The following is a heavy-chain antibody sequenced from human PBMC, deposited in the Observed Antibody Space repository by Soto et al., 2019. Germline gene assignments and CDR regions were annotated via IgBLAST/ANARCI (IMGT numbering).Heavy chain of an antibody. V-gene: IGHV1-69*13. CDR3: ARDGGFGELKY. CDR1: GDTFSGYP. D-gene: IGHD3-10*01. J-gene: IGHJ4*02. Sequence: SVKVSCKASGDTFSGYPINWVRQAPGEGLEWMGRIIPVFGTTNDAQRFEGRVTFTADESTNTAYMELRGLLSEDTAVHYCARDGGFGELKYWGPGTLVTVSS. CDR2: IIPVFGTT.